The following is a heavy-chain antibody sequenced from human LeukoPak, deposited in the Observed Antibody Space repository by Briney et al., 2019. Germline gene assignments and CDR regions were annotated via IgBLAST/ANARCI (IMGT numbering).Heavy chain of an antibody. V-gene: IGHV4-59*01. CDR3: AREDYSGGNNWFDF. J-gene: IGHJ5*01. Sequence: SETLSLTCTVSGGSINNYYWSWIRQPPGKGLEWIGSIFYSGSTNYNPSLKSRVIISVDTSKNQFSLKLSSVTAADTAVYYCAREDYSGGNNWFDFWGQGNLVTVSS. CDR1: GGSINNYY. CDR2: IFYSGST. D-gene: IGHD4-11*01.